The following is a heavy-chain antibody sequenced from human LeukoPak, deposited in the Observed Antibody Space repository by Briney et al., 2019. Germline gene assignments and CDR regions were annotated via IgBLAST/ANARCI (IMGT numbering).Heavy chain of an antibody. CDR1: GFTVSSNY. Sequence: GGSLRLSCAAPGFTVSSNYMSWVRQAPGKGLEWVSVIYSGGNTYYADSVKGRFTISRDNSKNTVYLQMNSLRAEDTAVYYCARVRDYYDSSGFLDYWGQGTLVTVSS. J-gene: IGHJ4*01. CDR2: IYSGGNT. D-gene: IGHD3-22*01. V-gene: IGHV3-66*01. CDR3: ARVRDYYDSSGFLDY.